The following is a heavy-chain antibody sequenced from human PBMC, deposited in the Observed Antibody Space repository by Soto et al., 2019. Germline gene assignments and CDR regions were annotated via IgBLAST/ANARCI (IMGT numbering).Heavy chain of an antibody. V-gene: IGHV3-13*01. J-gene: IGHJ5*02. Sequence: SGGSLRLSCVASGCNFETHDMHWVRQGTGKGLEWVAGIGTLFDRFYPDSVKGRFTISRENAKTSVFLQMNKLRTGDTGIYYRARARSNAFVSGSPPMFDPLRQGTLVT. CDR3: ARARSNAFVSGSPPMFDP. CDR2: IGTLFDR. D-gene: IGHD3-10*01. CDR1: GCNFETHD.